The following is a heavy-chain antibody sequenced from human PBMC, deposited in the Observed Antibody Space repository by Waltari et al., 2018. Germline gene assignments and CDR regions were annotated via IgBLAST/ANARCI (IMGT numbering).Heavy chain of an antibody. D-gene: IGHD3-10*01. J-gene: IGHJ6*02. Sequence: QVQLVQSGAEVKKPGASVKVSCKASGYTFTGYYMHWVRQAPGQGLEWMGRINPNSGGTNYAQKFQGRVTMTRDTSISTAYMELSRLRSDDTAVYYCAGGSGRLEGAAGFYYGMDVWGQGTTVTVSS. CDR1: GYTFTGYY. CDR2: INPNSGGT. V-gene: IGHV1-2*06. CDR3: AGGSGRLEGAAGFYYGMDV.